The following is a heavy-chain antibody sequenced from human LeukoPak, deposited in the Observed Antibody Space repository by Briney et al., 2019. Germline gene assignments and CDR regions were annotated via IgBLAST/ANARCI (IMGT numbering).Heavy chain of an antibody. CDR1: GFSFSNYA. J-gene: IGHJ4*02. Sequence: PGGSLRLSCAASGFSFSNYAMTWVRQAPGKGLEWVSAITMGGSSTWYADSVQDRFTTSRDNSKNTLYPQMDSFRAADNAPYYYSKDHNSCLGLRCLLHPDWGQGTLVTVSS. CDR2: ITMGGSST. D-gene: IGHD1-1*01. V-gene: IGHV3-23*01. CDR3: SKDHNSCLGLRCLLHPD.